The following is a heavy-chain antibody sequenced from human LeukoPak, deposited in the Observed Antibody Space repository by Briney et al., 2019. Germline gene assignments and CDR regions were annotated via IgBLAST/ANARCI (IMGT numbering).Heavy chain of an antibody. Sequence: PGGSLRLSRAASGFTFSSYAMSWVRQAPGKGLEWVSAISGSGGSTYYADSVKGRFTISRDNSKNTLYLQMNSLRAEDTAVYYCAKVGIAVAGHERWFDPWGQGTLVTVSS. CDR2: ISGSGGST. CDR3: AKVGIAVAGHERWFDP. V-gene: IGHV3-23*01. J-gene: IGHJ5*02. CDR1: GFTFSSYA. D-gene: IGHD6-19*01.